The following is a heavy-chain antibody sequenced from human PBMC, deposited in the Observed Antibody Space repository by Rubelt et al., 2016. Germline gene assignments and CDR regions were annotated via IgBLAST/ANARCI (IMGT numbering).Heavy chain of an antibody. CDR2: VNPTSGGT. V-gene: IGHV1-2*02. J-gene: IGHJ4*02. CDR1: GYTFTGYY. Sequence: QVQLVQSGAEVKKPGASVKVSCKASGYTFTGYYMNWVRQAPGQGLEWMGWVNPTSGGTNCAQKVQGRVTMTRETYISTAYMERSRLRSADTAVYYCARFAIGGHSSGYLFDYWGQGTLVTVSS. CDR3: ARFAIGGHSSGYLFDY. D-gene: IGHD3-22*01.